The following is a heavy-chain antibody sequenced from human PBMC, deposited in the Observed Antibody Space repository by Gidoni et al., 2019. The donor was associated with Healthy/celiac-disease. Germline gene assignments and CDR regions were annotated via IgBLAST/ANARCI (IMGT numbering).Heavy chain of an antibody. CDR1: GFTFSDYY. CDR2: IISSCSTI. D-gene: IGHD6-19*01. V-gene: IGHV3-11*01. CDR3: ARWQWLVRPIDY. J-gene: IGHJ4*02. Sequence: QVQLVESGGGLVKPGGSLRLSGAASGFTFSDYYMSWIRQAPGKGLEWVSYIISSCSTIYYADSVKGRFTISRDNAKNSLYLQMNSLRAEDTAVYYCARWQWLVRPIDYWGQGTLVTVSS.